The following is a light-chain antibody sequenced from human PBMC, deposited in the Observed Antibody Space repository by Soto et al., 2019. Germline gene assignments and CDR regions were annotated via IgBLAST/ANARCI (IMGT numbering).Light chain of an antibody. J-gene: IGLJ1*01. CDR2: EVS. Sequence: QSALTQPASVSGSPGQSITISCTGTSSDVGGYNYVSWYQQHPGKAPKLMIYEVSHRPSGVSLRFSGSKSGNTASLTISGLQAEDEADYYCSSYSSTSTLVVFGTGTKLTVL. CDR1: SSDVGGYNY. V-gene: IGLV2-14*01. CDR3: SSYSSTSTLVV.